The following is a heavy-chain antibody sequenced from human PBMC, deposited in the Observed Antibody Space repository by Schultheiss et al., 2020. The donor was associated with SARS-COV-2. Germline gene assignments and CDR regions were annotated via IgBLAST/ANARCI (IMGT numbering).Heavy chain of an antibody. CDR3: ARDQRYSSSWYRPRGMDV. CDR2: ISYDGSNK. V-gene: IGHV3-30*03. CDR1: GFTFSSYG. D-gene: IGHD6-13*01. Sequence: GGSLRLSCAASGFTFSSYGMHWVRQAPGKGLEWVAVISYDGSNKYYADSVKGRFTISRDNSKNTLYLQMNSLRAEDTAVYYCARDQRYSSSWYRPRGMDVWGQGTTVTVSS. J-gene: IGHJ6*02.